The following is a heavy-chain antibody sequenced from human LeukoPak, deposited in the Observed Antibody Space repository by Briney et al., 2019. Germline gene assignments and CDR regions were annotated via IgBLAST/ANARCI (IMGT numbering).Heavy chain of an antibody. CDR3: ATGLGDGYLRYWYFDL. V-gene: IGHV1-24*01. CDR1: GYTLTELS. D-gene: IGHD5-24*01. J-gene: IGHJ2*01. CDR2: FDPEDGET. Sequence: ASMKVSCKVSGYTLTELSMHWVRQAPGKGLEWMGGFDPEDGETIYAQKFQGRVTMTEDTSTDTAYMELSSLRSEDTAVYYCATGLGDGYLRYWYFDLWGRGTLVTVSS.